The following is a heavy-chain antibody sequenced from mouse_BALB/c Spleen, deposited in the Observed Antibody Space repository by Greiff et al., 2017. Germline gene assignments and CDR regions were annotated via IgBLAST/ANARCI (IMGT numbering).Heavy chain of an antibody. J-gene: IGHJ3*01. CDR3: ARDGYGAAWFAY. CDR2: IWAGGST. CDR1: GFSLTSYG. D-gene: IGHD2-14*01. V-gene: IGHV2-9*02. Sequence: VQGVESGPGLVAPSQSLSITCTVSGFSLTSYGVHWVRQPPGKGLEWLGVIWAGGSTNYNSALMSRLSISKDNSKSQVFLKMNSLQTDDTAMYYCARDGYGAAWFAYWGQGTLVTVSA.